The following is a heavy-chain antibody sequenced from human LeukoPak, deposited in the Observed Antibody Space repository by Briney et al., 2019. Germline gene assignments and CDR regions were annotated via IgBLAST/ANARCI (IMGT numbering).Heavy chain of an antibody. D-gene: IGHD3-22*01. J-gene: IGHJ3*02. V-gene: IGHV3-74*01. CDR2: INSDGSST. Sequence: GGSLTLSCSASGFTFSSYWMLWLRQAPGKGLVWVSRINSDGSSTSYADSVKGRFTISRDNPKNTLYLQMNSPRAEDTAVYYCARGFDSSGYHDAFDIWGQGTMVTVSS. CDR3: ARGFDSSGYHDAFDI. CDR1: GFTFSSYW.